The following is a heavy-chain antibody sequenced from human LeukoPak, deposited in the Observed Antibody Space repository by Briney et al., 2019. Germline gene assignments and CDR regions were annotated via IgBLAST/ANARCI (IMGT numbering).Heavy chain of an antibody. V-gene: IGHV1-2*02. J-gene: IGHJ5*02. CDR3: ARDRRIVVVTAIRWFDP. Sequence: ASVKLSCKASGYTFTGYYMHWVRQAPRQGLEWMGWINPNSGGTNHAQKFQGRVTMTRDTSISTAYMELSRLRSDDTAVYYCARDRRIVVVTAIRWFDPWGQGTLVTVSS. CDR1: GYTFTGYY. CDR2: INPNSGGT. D-gene: IGHD2-21*02.